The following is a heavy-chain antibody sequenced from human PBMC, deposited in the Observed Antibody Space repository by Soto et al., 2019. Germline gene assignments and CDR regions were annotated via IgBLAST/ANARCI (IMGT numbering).Heavy chain of an antibody. Sequence: PGGSLRLSCAASGFTFSSYAMSWVRQAPGKGLEWVSAISGSGGSTYYADSVKGRFTISRDNSKNTLYLQMNSLRAEDTAVYYCAKDDPPQQLNPYYYYYYMDVWGKGTTVTVSS. CDR1: GFTFSSYA. CDR2: ISGSGGST. J-gene: IGHJ6*03. CDR3: AKDDPPQQLNPYYYYYYMDV. V-gene: IGHV3-23*01. D-gene: IGHD6-13*01.